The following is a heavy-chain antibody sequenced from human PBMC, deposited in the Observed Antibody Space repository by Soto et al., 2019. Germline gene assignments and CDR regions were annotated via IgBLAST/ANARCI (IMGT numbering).Heavy chain of an antibody. CDR1: VFTFGDYA. CDR3: ASPNPQRGSGFLFDY. Sequence: GGSLRLSCTASVFTFGDYAMSWFRQAPGKGLEWVGFIRSKAYGGTTEYAASVKGRFTISRDDSKSIAYLQMNSLKTEDTAVYYCASPNPQRGSGFLFDYWGQGTLVTVSS. V-gene: IGHV3-49*03. CDR2: IRSKAYGGTT. D-gene: IGHD2-21*01. J-gene: IGHJ4*02.